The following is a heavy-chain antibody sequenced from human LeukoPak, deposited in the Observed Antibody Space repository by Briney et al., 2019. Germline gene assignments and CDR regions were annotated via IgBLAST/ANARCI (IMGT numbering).Heavy chain of an antibody. D-gene: IGHD3-9*01. Sequence: SETLSLTCTVSGGSVSSVSYYWSWIRQPPGKGLEWIGYIYYSGSTNYNPSLKRRVTISVDTCKNQFSLKLSSVTAADTAVYYCARESYDILTGYYYYGMDVWGQGTTVTVSS. J-gene: IGHJ6*02. CDR1: GGSVSSVSYY. V-gene: IGHV4-61*01. CDR2: IYYSGST. CDR3: ARESYDILTGYYYYGMDV.